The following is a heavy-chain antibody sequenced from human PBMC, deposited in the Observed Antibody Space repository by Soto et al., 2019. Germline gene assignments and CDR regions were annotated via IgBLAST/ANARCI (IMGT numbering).Heavy chain of an antibody. V-gene: IGHV3-7*03. CDR1: GFKFSDYW. J-gene: IGHJ4*02. Sequence: DVQLVESGGGWVQPGRSLRLSCAASGFKFSDYWMSWVRQAPGKGLEWVGNIKHDTSEAHYADSVKGRFTITRDNIKNFLFLQMRDLRADDTASYYCAIDCLLFAGPYGPARFDYWGRGALVTVSS. CDR2: IKHDTSEA. CDR3: AIDCLLFAGPYGPARFDY. D-gene: IGHD3-10*01.